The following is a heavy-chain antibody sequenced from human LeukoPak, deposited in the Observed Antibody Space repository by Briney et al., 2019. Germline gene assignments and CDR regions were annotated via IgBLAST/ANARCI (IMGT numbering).Heavy chain of an antibody. CDR2: ISSSSYI. J-gene: IGHJ5*02. V-gene: IGHV3-21*01. Sequence: GGSLRLSCAASGFTFSSYSMNWVRQAPGKGLEWVSSISSSSYIYYADSVKGRFTISRDNAKNSLYLQMNSLRAEDTAVYYCARALTVTTVWFGPWGQGTLVTVSS. CDR3: ARALTVTTVWFGP. CDR1: GFTFSSYS. D-gene: IGHD4-17*01.